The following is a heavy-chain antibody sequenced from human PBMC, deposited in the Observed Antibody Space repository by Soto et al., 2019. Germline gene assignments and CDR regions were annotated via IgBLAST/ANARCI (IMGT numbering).Heavy chain of an antibody. V-gene: IGHV1-8*01. Sequence: QVQLVQSGTEVKTSGASVKVSCKASGYSFTSYDINWLRQATGQGPEWMGWVNPNTGDTGLAQRFQARVTLSSDTTINTAYVEVSSLRPDDTAISFCARAPRPAAIAVLDHWGQGTLVAVSS. CDR1: GYSFTSYD. J-gene: IGHJ4*02. CDR3: ARAPRPAAIAVLDH. D-gene: IGHD6-19*01. CDR2: VNPNTGDT.